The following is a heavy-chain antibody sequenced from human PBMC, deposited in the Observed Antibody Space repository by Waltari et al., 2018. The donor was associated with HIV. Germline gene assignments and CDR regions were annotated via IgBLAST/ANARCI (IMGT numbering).Heavy chain of an antibody. CDR2: ISHSGST. V-gene: IGHV4-4*02. CDR3: ARARPLDY. J-gene: IGHJ4*02. CDR1: GGSLTTSNW. Sequence: QVQLQESGPGLVKASGTLSLTCAVSGGSLTTSNWWNWVRQPPGKGLEWIREISHSGSTHYSPSLKSRVTISVDKSRNQFSLKLSSVTAADTAVYYCARARPLDYWGQGTLVIVSS.